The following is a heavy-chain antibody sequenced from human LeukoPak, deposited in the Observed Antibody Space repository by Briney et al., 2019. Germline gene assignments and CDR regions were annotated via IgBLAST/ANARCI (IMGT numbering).Heavy chain of an antibody. CDR1: GFTFSSYG. Sequence: GGSLRLSCTASGFTFSSYGMHWVRQAPGKGLEWVGRIKSKTDGGTTDYAAPVKGRFTISRDDSKNTLYLQMNSLKTEDTAVYYCTAELELLQFDYWGQGTLVTVPS. D-gene: IGHD1-7*01. CDR3: TAELELLQFDY. V-gene: IGHV3-15*01. J-gene: IGHJ4*02. CDR2: IKSKTDGGTT.